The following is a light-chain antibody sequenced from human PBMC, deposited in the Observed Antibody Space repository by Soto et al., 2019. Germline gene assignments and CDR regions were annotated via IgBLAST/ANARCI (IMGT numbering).Light chain of an antibody. V-gene: IGKV3-15*01. CDR3: QQYKSWPRT. CDR1: QSISTN. J-gene: IGKJ1*01. CDR2: GAS. Sequence: IVMTQSPVTLSVSPGERATLSCRASQSISTNLAWYQQRPGQPPRLVIYGASTRASGFPARFSGSGSGTEFTLTISSLQSEDFAIYFCQQYKSWPRTFAQGTRVDI.